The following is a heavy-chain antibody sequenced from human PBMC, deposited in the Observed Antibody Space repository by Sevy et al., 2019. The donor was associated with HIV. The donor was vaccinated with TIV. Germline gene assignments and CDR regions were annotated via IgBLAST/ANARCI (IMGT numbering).Heavy chain of an antibody. D-gene: IGHD1-26*01. CDR3: AVKNAWGRGYS. Sequence: SETLSLTCTVSGGSITSLYWNWIRQPPGKGLEWIANIYYNGHINYNPSLKSRVTLSLDTSKNQFSLRLGSVTAADTAMYYCAVKNAWGRGYSWGQGTLVTVSS. CDR2: IYYNGHI. V-gene: IGHV4-59*08. J-gene: IGHJ4*02. CDR1: GGSITSLY.